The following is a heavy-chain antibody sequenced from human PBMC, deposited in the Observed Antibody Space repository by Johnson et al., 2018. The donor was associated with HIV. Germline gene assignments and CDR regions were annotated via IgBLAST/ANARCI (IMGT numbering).Heavy chain of an antibody. J-gene: IGHJ3*02. CDR1: GFNFSSYG. D-gene: IGHD3-22*01. CDR3: ARGGYYYDSYDAFDI. V-gene: IGHV3-33*01. CDR2: IWYDGSNK. Sequence: QVQLVESGGGVVQPGRSLRLSCAASGFNFSSYGMHWVRQAPGKGLEWVAVIWYDGSNKYYADSVKGRFTISRDNAKNSLYLQMNSLRAEDTALYYCARGGYYYDSYDAFDIWGQGTMVTVSS.